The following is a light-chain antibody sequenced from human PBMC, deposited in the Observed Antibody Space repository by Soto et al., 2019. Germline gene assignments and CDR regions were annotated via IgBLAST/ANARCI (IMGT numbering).Light chain of an antibody. V-gene: IGKV1-5*03. CDR3: QHYDSYSGT. Sequence: DIQMTQSPSTLSASVGDRVTITCRASQGINSWLAWYQQKPGKAPKLLIYRASSLEGGVPSRFSGSGSGTEFTLTISSLQPDDFSTYSCQHYDSYSGTFGPGTKVDIK. J-gene: IGKJ3*01. CDR2: RAS. CDR1: QGINSW.